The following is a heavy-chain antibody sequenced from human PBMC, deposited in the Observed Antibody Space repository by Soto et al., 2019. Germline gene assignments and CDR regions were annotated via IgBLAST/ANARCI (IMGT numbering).Heavy chain of an antibody. D-gene: IGHD6-19*01. CDR2: IRSKTHSYAT. CDR3: TRQTDAVQWLVVPTDYNFDY. Sequence: RGGSLRRTCVDSGGTIGISAMHWVRLASGKGLEWGGHIRSKTHSYATAYAESVKGRFTISRDDSMNTAYLQMNSLKTEDTAVYFCTRQTDAVQWLVVPTDYNFDYWGQGTLVLVSS. CDR1: GGTIGISA. V-gene: IGHV3-73*01. J-gene: IGHJ4*02.